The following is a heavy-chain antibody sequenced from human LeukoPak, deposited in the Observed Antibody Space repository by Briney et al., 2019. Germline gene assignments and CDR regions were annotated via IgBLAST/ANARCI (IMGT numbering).Heavy chain of an antibody. CDR2: MNPNSGNT. V-gene: IGHV1-8*03. CDR3: AREVPAAIHYYYYYYMDV. D-gene: IGHD2-2*01. CDR1: GYTFTSYD. J-gene: IGHJ6*03. Sequence: ASVKVSCKASGYTFTSYDINWVRQATGQGLEWMGWMNPNSGNTGYAQKFQGRVTITRITSISTAYMELSSLRSEDTAVYYCAREVPAAIHYYYYYYMDVWGKGTTVTVSS.